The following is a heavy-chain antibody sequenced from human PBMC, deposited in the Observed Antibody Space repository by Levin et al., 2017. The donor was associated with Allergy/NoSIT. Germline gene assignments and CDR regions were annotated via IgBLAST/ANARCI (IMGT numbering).Heavy chain of an antibody. D-gene: IGHD2-15*01. V-gene: IGHV1-69*13. Sequence: VASVKVSCKASGGTFSSYAISWVRQAPGQGLEWMGGIIPIFGTANYAQKFQGRVTITADESTSTAYMELSSLRSEDTAVYYCARKGIGGKGALYYYYGMDVWGQGTTVTVSS. CDR2: IIPIFGTA. CDR1: GGTFSSYA. CDR3: ARKGIGGKGALYYYYGMDV. J-gene: IGHJ6*02.